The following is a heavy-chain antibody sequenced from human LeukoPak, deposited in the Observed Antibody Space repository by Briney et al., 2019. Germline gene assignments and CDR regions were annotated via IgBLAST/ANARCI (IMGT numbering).Heavy chain of an antibody. CDR1: GYTFTGYY. CDR3: ARVPVVTALNFDY. J-gene: IGHJ4*02. Sequence: ASVKVSCKASGYTFTGYYMHWVRQAPGQGLEGMGWINPNSCGRNYAQKFQGRVTMTRDTSSSTVYMELSRLRYDDTAVYYCARVPVVTALNFDYWGQGTLATVSS. V-gene: IGHV1-2*02. CDR2: INPNSCGR. D-gene: IGHD2-21*02.